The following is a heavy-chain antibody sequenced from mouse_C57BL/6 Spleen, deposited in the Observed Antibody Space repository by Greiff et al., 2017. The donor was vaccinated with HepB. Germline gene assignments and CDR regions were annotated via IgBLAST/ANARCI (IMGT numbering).Heavy chain of an antibody. V-gene: IGHV1-54*01. CDR2: INPGSGGT. D-gene: IGHD2-4*01. CDR3: ASSYYDYPFDY. CDR1: GYAFTNYL. Sequence: QVQLKESGAELVRPGTSVKVSCKASGYAFTNYLIEWVKQRPGQGLEWIGVINPGSGGTNYNEKFKGKATLTADKSSSTAYMQLSSLTSEDSAVYFCASSYYDYPFDYWGQGTTLTVSS. J-gene: IGHJ2*01.